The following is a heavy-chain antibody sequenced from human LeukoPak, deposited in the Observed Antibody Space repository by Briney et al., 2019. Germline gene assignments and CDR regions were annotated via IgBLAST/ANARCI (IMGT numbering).Heavy chain of an antibody. V-gene: IGHV3-9*01. CDR2: ISSNRGTI. D-gene: IGHD3-10*01. J-gene: IGHJ5*02. Sequence: PGGSLRLSCAASAFTFDDYAVHWVRQAPGKGLEWVSGISSNRGTIVYADSVKGRFTISRDNAKNSLYLPMNSLRAEDTAVYYCASLWFGGFFKFDPWGQGTLVTVSS. CDR1: AFTFDDYA. CDR3: ASLWFGGFFKFDP.